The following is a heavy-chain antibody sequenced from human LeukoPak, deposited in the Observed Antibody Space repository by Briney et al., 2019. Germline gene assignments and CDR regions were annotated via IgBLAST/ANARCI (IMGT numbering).Heavy chain of an antibody. J-gene: IGHJ4*02. CDR3: ARDKSGWSPYYFDY. Sequence: SETLSLTCAVYGGSFSGYYWSWIRQPPGKGLEWIGEINHSGSTNYNPSLKSRVTISVDTSKNQFSLKLSSVTAADTAVYYCARDKSGWSPYYFDYWGQGTLVTVSS. CDR2: INHSGST. D-gene: IGHD6-19*01. CDR1: GGSFSGYY. V-gene: IGHV4-34*01.